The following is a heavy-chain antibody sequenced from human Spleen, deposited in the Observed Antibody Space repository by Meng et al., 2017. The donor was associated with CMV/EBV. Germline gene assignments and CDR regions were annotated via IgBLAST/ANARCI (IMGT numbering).Heavy chain of an antibody. CDR1: GGSFSGYY. J-gene: IGHJ4*02. CDR2: INHSGST. D-gene: IGHD3-3*01. CDR3: ARGRWDGFWSGYFPFDY. Sequence: YGGSFSGYYWGWIRQPPGKGLEWIGEINHSGSTNYNPSLKSRVTISVDTSKNQFSLKLSSVTAAETAVYYCARGRWDGFWSGYFPFDYWGQGTLVTVSS. V-gene: IGHV4-34*01.